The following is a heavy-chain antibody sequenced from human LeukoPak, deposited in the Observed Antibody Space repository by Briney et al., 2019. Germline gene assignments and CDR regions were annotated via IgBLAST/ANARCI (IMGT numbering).Heavy chain of an antibody. CDR1: GYTFTSYY. V-gene: IGHV1-46*01. J-gene: IGHJ4*02. Sequence: GASVKVSCKASGYTFTSYYMHWVRQAPGQGLEWMGIINPSGGSTSYAQKFQGRVTMTRDTSTSTVYMELSSLRSEDTAVYYCARVRTVQGVISYFDYWGQGTLVTVSS. CDR3: ARVRTVQGVISYFDY. D-gene: IGHD3-10*01. CDR2: INPSGGST.